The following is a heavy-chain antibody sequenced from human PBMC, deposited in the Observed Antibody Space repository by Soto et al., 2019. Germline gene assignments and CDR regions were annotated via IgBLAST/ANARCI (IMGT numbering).Heavy chain of an antibody. CDR3: AKDRRAGGNSAFYFDF. V-gene: IGHV3-23*01. J-gene: IGHJ4*02. D-gene: IGHD3-16*01. CDR2: ISATGGGT. CDR1: GFKFSNYA. Sequence: GGSLRLSCAASGFKFSNYAMSWVRQAPGKGLEWVSLISATGGGTYYADSVKGRFTISRDNSHNTLYLQVHSLTAEDTAVYYCAKDRRAGGNSAFYFDFWGQGXQVTVYS.